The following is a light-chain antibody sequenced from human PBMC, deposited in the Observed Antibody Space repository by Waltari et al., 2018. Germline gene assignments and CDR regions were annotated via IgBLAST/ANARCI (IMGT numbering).Light chain of an antibody. J-gene: IGKJ5*01. Sequence: EIVLTQSPATLSLSPGERATLSCRASQSISSYLAWYQQKPGQAPRLLIYDASNRATAIPARCSGSGSGTDFTLTISSLEPEDFAFYYCQQRNYWPITFGQGTRLEI. CDR1: QSISSY. CDR2: DAS. V-gene: IGKV3-11*01. CDR3: QQRNYWPIT.